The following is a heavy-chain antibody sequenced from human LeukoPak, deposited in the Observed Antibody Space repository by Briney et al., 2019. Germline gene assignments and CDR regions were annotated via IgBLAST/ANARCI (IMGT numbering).Heavy chain of an antibody. D-gene: IGHD3-22*01. CDR1: GFTFSSYA. J-gene: IGHJ4*02. CDR2: ISGSGGST. Sequence: GGSLRLSCAASGFTFSSYAMSCVRQAPGKGLEWVSAISGSGGSTYYADSVKGRFTISRDNSKNTLYLQMNSLRAEDTAVYYCAKDRRITMIVESYFDYWGQGTLVTVSS. V-gene: IGHV3-23*01. CDR3: AKDRRITMIVESYFDY.